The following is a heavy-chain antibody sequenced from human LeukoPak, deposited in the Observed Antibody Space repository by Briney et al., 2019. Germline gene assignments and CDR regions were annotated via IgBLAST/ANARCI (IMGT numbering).Heavy chain of an antibody. CDR3: SRVDYSDFGGSLH. D-gene: IGHD4-11*01. Sequence: ASVNVSCKASGYVFNKYGITWVRQAPGQGLDWMGWISAYDGKRDFAQRFHDRLTMTTDTSTSTAYMELRNLRSDDTAIYYCSRVDYSDFGGSLHWGQGTLVTVSS. CDR2: ISAYDGKR. V-gene: IGHV1-18*01. J-gene: IGHJ4*02. CDR1: GYVFNKYG.